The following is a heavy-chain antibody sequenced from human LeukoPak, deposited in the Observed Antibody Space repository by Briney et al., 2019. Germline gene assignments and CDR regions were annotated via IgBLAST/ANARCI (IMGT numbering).Heavy chain of an antibody. D-gene: IGHD5-18*01. Sequence: ASVKVSRKASGYTFTNYYIHWVRQAPGQGLEWMGIINPSGGSTSYAQKFQGRVTMTRDTSTSTVYMELSSLRSEDTAVYYCAREIGPIQLHLWGSAFDSWGQGTLVTVSS. CDR1: GYTFTNYY. CDR3: AREIGPIQLHLWGSAFDS. CDR2: INPSGGST. V-gene: IGHV1-46*01. J-gene: IGHJ4*02.